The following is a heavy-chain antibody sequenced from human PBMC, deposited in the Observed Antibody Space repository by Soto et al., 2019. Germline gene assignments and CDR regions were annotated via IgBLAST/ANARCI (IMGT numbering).Heavy chain of an antibody. V-gene: IGHV3-43*01. D-gene: IGHD6-13*01. CDR3: AKDEGAAVESPGD. CDR2: INWDGRIA. Sequence: GTLRLSCAASGFIFDDFTMHWVRLVPGKGLQWVSYINWDGRIAMYADSVKGRFTISRDNTNNHLYLQMNSLRSDDTALYYCAKDEGAAVESPGDWGHGTLVTVSS. CDR1: GFIFDDFT. J-gene: IGHJ4*01.